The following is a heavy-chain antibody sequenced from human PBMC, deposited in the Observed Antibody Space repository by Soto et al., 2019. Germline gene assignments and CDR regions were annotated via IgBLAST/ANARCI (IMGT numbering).Heavy chain of an antibody. J-gene: IGHJ3*02. V-gene: IGHV4-59*01. CDR3: ARGRDDYDFWSGTPRSAFDI. CDR1: GGSISSYY. CDR2: IYYSGST. D-gene: IGHD3-3*01. Sequence: SETLSLTCTVSGGSISSYYWSWIRQPPGKGLEWIGYIYYSGSTNYNPSLKSRVTISVDTSKNQFSLKLSSVTAADTAVYYCARGRDDYDFWSGTPRSAFDIWGQGTMVTVSS.